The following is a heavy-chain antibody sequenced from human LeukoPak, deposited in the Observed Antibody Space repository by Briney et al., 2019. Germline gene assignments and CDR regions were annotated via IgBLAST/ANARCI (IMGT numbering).Heavy chain of an antibody. D-gene: IGHD6-19*01. CDR3: ARGASVVAGSDNALDI. J-gene: IGHJ3*02. CDR2: ISTSSIYI. CDR1: GFTFSSYS. V-gene: IGHV3-21*01. Sequence: GGSLRLSCAASGFTFSSYSMNWVRQAPGKGLEWVSSISTSSIYIYYADSVKGRFTISRDNAKKSVHLQMNSLRAEDTAVYYCARGASVVAGSDNALDIWGQGTMVTVSS.